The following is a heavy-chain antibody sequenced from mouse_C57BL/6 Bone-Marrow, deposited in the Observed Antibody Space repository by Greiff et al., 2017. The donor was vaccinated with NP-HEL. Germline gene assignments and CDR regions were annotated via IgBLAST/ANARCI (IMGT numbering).Heavy chain of an antibody. CDR2: IYPGSGNT. CDR1: GYTFTDYY. Sequence: QVQLQQSGAELVRPGASVKLSCKASGYTFTDYYINWVKQRPGQGLEWIARIYPGSGNTYYNEKFKGKATLTAEKSSSTAYMQLSSLTSEDSAVYFCARSWSNYKFDYWGQGTTLTVSS. J-gene: IGHJ2*01. D-gene: IGHD2-5*01. V-gene: IGHV1-76*01. CDR3: ARSWSNYKFDY.